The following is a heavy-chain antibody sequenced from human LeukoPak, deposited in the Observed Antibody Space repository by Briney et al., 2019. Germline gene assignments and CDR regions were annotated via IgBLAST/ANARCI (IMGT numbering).Heavy chain of an antibody. CDR3: ARDSSGYYKRSDY. CDR1: GGSISSSSYY. Sequence: PSETLSLTCTVSGGSISSSSYYWGWIRQPPGKGLEWIGSIYYSGSTYYNPSLKSRVTISVDTSKNQFSLKLSSVTAADTAVYYCARDSSGYYKRSDYWGQGTLVTVSS. J-gene: IGHJ4*02. V-gene: IGHV4-39*01. CDR2: IYYSGST. D-gene: IGHD3-22*01.